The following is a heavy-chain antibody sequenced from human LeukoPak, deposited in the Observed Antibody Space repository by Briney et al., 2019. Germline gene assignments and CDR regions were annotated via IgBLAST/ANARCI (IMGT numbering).Heavy chain of an antibody. CDR1: GGSFSGYY. CDR3: ARHLAIFGVVITSNDAFDI. D-gene: IGHD3-3*01. Sequence: SETLSLTCAVYGGSFSGYYWSRIRQPPGKGLEWIGEINHSGSTNYNPSLKSRVTISVDTSKNQFSLKLSSVTAADTAVYYCARHLAIFGVVITSNDAFDIWGQGTIVTVSS. V-gene: IGHV4-34*01. J-gene: IGHJ3*02. CDR2: INHSGST.